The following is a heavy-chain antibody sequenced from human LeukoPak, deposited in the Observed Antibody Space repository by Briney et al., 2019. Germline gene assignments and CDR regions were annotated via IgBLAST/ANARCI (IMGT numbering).Heavy chain of an antibody. Sequence: GSLRLSCAASGFTFSSDAVHWVRQAPGKGLEWVAFISYDGNIKRYADSVKGRFTISRDNSKNTLYLQMNSLRAEDTAVYHCAKDRSTTWACDYWGQGTLVTVSS. CDR3: AKDRSTTWACDY. CDR1: GFTFSSDA. J-gene: IGHJ4*02. V-gene: IGHV3-30*18. CDR2: ISYDGNIK. D-gene: IGHD1-14*01.